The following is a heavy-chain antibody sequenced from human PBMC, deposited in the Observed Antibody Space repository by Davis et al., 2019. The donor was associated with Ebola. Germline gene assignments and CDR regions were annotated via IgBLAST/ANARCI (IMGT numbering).Heavy chain of an antibody. V-gene: IGHV3-23*01. Sequence: GESLKISCAASGFTFRRYGTSWVRQAPGKGLEWVSSMTYSGGRTFFADSVQGRFTVSRDYFKDTLYLQMNSLRVEDTGVYYCAREGDYYGSESHRDGFDIWGRGTMVAVSS. CDR1: GFTFRRYG. CDR3: AREGDYYGSESHRDGFDI. CDR2: MTYSGGRT. D-gene: IGHD3-10*01. J-gene: IGHJ3*02.